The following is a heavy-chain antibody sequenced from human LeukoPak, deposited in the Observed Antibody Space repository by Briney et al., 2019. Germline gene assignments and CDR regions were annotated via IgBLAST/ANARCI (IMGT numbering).Heavy chain of an antibody. CDR3: ARVSLVRGAPDYYFDY. J-gene: IGHJ4*02. CDR2: IYTSGST. V-gene: IGHV4-61*02. D-gene: IGHD3-10*01. CDR1: GGSISSSSYY. Sequence: SETLSLTCTVSGGSISSSSYYWSWIRQPAGKGLEWIGRIYTSGSTNYNPSLKSRVTMSVDTSKNQFSLKLSSVTAADTAVYYCARVSLVRGAPDYYFDYWGQGTLVTVSS.